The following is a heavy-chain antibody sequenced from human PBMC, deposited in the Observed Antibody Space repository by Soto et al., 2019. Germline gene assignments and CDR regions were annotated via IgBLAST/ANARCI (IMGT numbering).Heavy chain of an antibody. CDR1: VSSLSRYW. CDR3: ARPRGIAVRGGLVY. CDR2: IYPGDSGT. V-gene: IGHV5-51*01. Sequence: GETLKLSPKGSVSSLSRYWIGWERQMPGKGLEWLGIIYPGDSGTRYSPSFQGQVTISADKSISTAYLQWSSLRAEDTAVYYCARPRGIAVRGGLVYWGQGTLVTVSS. J-gene: IGHJ4*02. D-gene: IGHD6-19*01.